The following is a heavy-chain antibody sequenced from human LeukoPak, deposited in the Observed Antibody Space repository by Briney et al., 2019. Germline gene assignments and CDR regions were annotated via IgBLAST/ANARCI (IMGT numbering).Heavy chain of an antibody. CDR1: GFTFTSYS. D-gene: IGHD2-15*01. Sequence: GGSLRLSCAASGFTFTSYSMNWVRQAPGKGLEWVSTISGGGGSTYYADSVKGRFTISRDNSKNTLYLQMNSLRAEDTAVYYCAKDVVAPDYWGQGTLVTVSS. CDR2: ISGGGGST. J-gene: IGHJ4*02. CDR3: AKDVVAPDY. V-gene: IGHV3-23*01.